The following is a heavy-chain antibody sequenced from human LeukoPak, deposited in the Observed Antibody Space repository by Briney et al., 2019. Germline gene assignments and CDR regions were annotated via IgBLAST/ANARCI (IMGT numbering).Heavy chain of an antibody. CDR3: ARDLGSGWRGGFWFDP. Sequence: ASVKVSCTASGYTFTGYYMHWVRQAPGQGLEWMGWINPNSGGTNYAQKFQGRVTMTRDTSISTAYMELSRLRSDDTAVYYCARDLGSGWRGGFWFDPWGQGTLVTVSS. CDR2: INPNSGGT. V-gene: IGHV1-2*02. D-gene: IGHD6-19*01. J-gene: IGHJ5*02. CDR1: GYTFTGYY.